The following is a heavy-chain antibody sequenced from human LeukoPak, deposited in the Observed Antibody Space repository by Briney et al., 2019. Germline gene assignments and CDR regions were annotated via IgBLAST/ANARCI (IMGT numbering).Heavy chain of an antibody. CDR1: GGSISGGSYY. J-gene: IGHJ4*02. D-gene: IGHD6-19*01. V-gene: IGHV4-61*01. Sequence: SQTLSLTCTVSGGSISGGSYYWSWIRQPPGKGLEWIGYIYYSGSTNYNPSLKSRVTISVDTSKNQFSLKLSSVTAADTAVYYCARSAVAAPLDYWGQGTLVTVSS. CDR3: ARSAVAAPLDY. CDR2: IYYSGST.